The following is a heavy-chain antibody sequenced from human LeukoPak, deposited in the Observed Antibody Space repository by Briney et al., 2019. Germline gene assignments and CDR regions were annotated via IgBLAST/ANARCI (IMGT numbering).Heavy chain of an antibody. J-gene: IGHJ2*01. V-gene: IGHV3-9*01. CDR1: GFTFDDYA. CDR3: AKDYCGGDCYSGWYFDL. CDR2: ISYNSDTI. D-gene: IGHD2-21*02. Sequence: GRSLRLSSAASGFTFDDYAMHWVRQAPGKGLEWVSGISYNSDTIAYADSVKGRFTISRDNAKNSLYLQMNSLRAEDTALYYCAKDYCGGDCYSGWYFDLWGRGTLVTVSS.